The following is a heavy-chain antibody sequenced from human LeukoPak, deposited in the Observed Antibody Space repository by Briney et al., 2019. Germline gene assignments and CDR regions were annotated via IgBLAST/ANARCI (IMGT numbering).Heavy chain of an antibody. Sequence: ASVKVSCKASGYTFTGYYMHWVRQAPGQGLEWMGWINPNSGGTNYAQKFQGRVTMTRDTSISTAYMELSRLRSYDTAVYYCARDYDFWSGYTPIDYWGQGTLVTVSS. CDR3: ARDYDFWSGYTPIDY. CDR1: GYTFTGYY. CDR2: INPNSGGT. D-gene: IGHD3-3*01. J-gene: IGHJ4*02. V-gene: IGHV1-2*02.